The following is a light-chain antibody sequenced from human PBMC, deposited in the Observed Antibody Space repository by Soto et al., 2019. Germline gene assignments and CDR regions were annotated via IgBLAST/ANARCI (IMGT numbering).Light chain of an antibody. CDR3: SSSTISRTLL. J-gene: IGLJ2*01. CDR1: TSDVGGYDY. V-gene: IGLV2-14*03. Sequence: QSALTQPASVSGSPGQSITISCTGSTSDVGGYDYVSWYQQHPGKATKLMIYDVSNRPSGVSNRFSGSKSGNTASLTISGLQAEDEADYYCSSSTISRTLLFGGGTKLTVL. CDR2: DVS.